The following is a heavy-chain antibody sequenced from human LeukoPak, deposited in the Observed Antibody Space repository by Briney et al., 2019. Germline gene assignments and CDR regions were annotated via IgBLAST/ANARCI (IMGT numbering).Heavy chain of an antibody. J-gene: IGHJ3*02. D-gene: IGHD6-6*01. CDR2: IYNTGTT. Sequence: SETLSLTCSVSGYSISSGRFWGWIRRPPSKALSWLGSIYNTGTTYLSPSLKNRLTISVDTSRNQFSLRLTAMTAADTAIYYCAKTSSVAARGPFDIWGLGTVVTVSP. V-gene: IGHV4-38-2*01. CDR1: GYSISSGRF. CDR3: AKTSSVAARGPFDI.